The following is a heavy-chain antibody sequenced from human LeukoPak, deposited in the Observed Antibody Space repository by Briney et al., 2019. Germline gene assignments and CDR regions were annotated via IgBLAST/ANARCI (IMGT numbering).Heavy chain of an antibody. CDR1: GHSIRTGYY. D-gene: IGHD3-10*01. CDR2: MSHNRGT. V-gene: IGHV4-38-2*01. Sequence: SETLSLTCAVSGHSIRTGYYWGWIRQPPGKGLEWIGSMSHNRGTYYNPSLKSRVTISMDTSKNQISLRLTSVTAADTAVYYCASYYASGVSAYNYYGMDVWGKGTTVTVSS. CDR3: ASYYASGVSAYNYYGMDV. J-gene: IGHJ6*04.